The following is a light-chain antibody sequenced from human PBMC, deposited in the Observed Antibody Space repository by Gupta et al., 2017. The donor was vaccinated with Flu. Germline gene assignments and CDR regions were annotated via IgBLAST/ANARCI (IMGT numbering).Light chain of an antibody. CDR3: QQSYHIPRT. Sequence: IQMTSSPSSLSAYVGDRVTITCRASQSIANYLNWYQQKPGTAPKLLIYTASNLQSGVPSRFSGNGSGADFTLTISSLQSEDFATYYCQQSYHIPRTFGQGTKLEIK. CDR2: TAS. J-gene: IGKJ2*02. V-gene: IGKV1-39*01. CDR1: QSIANY.